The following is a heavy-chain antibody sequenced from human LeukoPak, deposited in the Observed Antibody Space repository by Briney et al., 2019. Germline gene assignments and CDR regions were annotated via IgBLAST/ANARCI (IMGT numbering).Heavy chain of an antibody. D-gene: IGHD4-23*01. V-gene: IGHV4-39*07. CDR1: GGSISSSSYY. CDR2: IYYSGST. CDR3: ARVLYGGNLY. J-gene: IGHJ4*02. Sequence: SETLSLTCTVSGGSISSSSYYWGWIRQPPGKGLEWIGSIYYSGSTYYNPSLKSRVTISVDTSKNQFSLKLSSVTAADTAVYYCARVLYGGNLYWGQGTLVTVSS.